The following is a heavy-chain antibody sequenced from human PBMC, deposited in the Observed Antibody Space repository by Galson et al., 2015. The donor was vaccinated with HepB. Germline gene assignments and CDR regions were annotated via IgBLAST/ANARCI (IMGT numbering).Heavy chain of an antibody. V-gene: IGHV1-69*02. J-gene: IGHJ6*02. CDR3: ARGSGSSWPDYYYGMDV. CDR1: GGTFSSYT. Sequence: SVKVSCKASGGTFSSYTISWVRQAPGQGLEWMGRIIPILGIANYAQKFQGRVTITADKSTSTAYMELSSLRSEDTAVYYCARGSGSSWPDYYYGMDVWGQGTTVTVSS. D-gene: IGHD6-13*01. CDR2: IIPILGIA.